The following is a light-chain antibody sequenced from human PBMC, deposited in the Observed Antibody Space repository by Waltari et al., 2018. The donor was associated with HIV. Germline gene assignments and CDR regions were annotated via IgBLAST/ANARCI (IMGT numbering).Light chain of an antibody. J-gene: IGLJ2*01. V-gene: IGLV1-51*01. CDR1: RSNPRNTY. CDR3: GTWDNSLSAAV. Sequence: QSVLTQPPSVSATPGQKVTISCPGSRSNPRNTYVSWYQQLPGTAPKLLIYDSNKRPSGIPDRFSGSKSGTSATLGITGLQTGDEADYYCGTWDNSLSAAVFGGGTRLTVL. CDR2: DSN.